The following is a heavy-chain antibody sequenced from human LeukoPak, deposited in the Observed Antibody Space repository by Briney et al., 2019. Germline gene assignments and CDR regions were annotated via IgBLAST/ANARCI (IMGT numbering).Heavy chain of an antibody. CDR1: GGSFSGYY. CDR3: ARGGKQQLSAYFDY. Sequence: SETLSLTCAVYGGSFSGYYWSWIRQPPGKGLEWIGEINHSGSTNYNPSLKSRVAISVDTSKNQFSLKLSSVTAADTAVYYCARGGKQQLSAYFDYRGQGTLVTVSS. J-gene: IGHJ4*02. CDR2: INHSGST. V-gene: IGHV4-34*01. D-gene: IGHD6-13*01.